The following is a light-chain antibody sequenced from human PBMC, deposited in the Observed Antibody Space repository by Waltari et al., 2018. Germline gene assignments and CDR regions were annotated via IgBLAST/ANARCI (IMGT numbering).Light chain of an antibody. CDR2: EDT. J-gene: IGLJ7*01. V-gene: IGLV1-51*02. Sequence: QSVLPQPPSVSAAPGQRVTISCSGGRSNLGNNYLSWYRQFPGTAPKLLIYEDTERPSGIPGRFSGSKSGTSATLDITGLQAGDEADYYCGTWDSSLSGAVFGGGTHLTVL. CDR1: RSNLGNNY. CDR3: GTWDSSLSGAV.